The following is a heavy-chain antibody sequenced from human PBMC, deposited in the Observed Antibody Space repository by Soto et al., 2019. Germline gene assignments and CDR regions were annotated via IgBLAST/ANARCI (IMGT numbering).Heavy chain of an antibody. CDR2: IYQSGST. CDR1: SGSITSSNW. D-gene: IGHD6-19*01. Sequence: QVQLQESGPGLVKPSGTLSLTCAVSSGSITSSNWGSWVRQPPGKGLEWIGEIYQSGSTNYNPSLKSRVTISVDKCKCVFSLKLSSVTAADTAMYYCAGGAVAGTSPAYWGQGTLVTVSS. J-gene: IGHJ4*02. CDR3: AGGAVAGTSPAY. V-gene: IGHV4-4*02.